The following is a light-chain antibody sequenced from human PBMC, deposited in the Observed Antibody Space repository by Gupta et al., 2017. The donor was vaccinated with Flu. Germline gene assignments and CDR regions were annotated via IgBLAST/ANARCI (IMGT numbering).Light chain of an antibody. CDR1: QSVSSSY. CDR2: GAS. V-gene: IGKV3-20*01. J-gene: IGKJ2*03. Sequence: EIVLTQSPGTLSLSPGERATLSCRASQSVSSSYLAWYQQKPGQAPRLLIYGASSRATGIPDRFSGSGSRPDFTLTISRLEPEDFAVYYCQQYGSSPRTGYSFGQGTKLEIK. CDR3: QQYGSSPRTGYS.